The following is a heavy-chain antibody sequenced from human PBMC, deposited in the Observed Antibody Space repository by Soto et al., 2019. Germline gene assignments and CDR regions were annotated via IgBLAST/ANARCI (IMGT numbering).Heavy chain of an antibody. D-gene: IGHD4-17*01. V-gene: IGHV1-18*04. Sequence: ASVKVSCKASGYTFTSYGISWVRQAPGQGLEWMGWISAYNGNTNHAQKLQGRVTMTTDTSTSTAYMELRSLRSDDTAVYYCARVSTVAGCYYYYGMDVWGQGTTVTVSS. CDR3: ARVSTVAGCYYYYGMDV. CDR1: GYTFTSYG. CDR2: ISAYNGNT. J-gene: IGHJ6*02.